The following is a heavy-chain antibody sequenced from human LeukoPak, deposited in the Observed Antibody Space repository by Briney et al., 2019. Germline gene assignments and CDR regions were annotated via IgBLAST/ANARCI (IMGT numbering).Heavy chain of an antibody. CDR3: AAQWGYYDSSGYI. V-gene: IGHV4-59*08. CDR2: IYYSGST. CDR1: GGSISHYD. Sequence: ASETLSLTCTVSGGSISHYDWSWIRQPPGKGLEWIGYIYYSGSTNYNPSLKSRVTISVDTSKNQFSLKLSSVTAADTAVYYCAAQWGYYDSSGYIWGQGTLVTVSS. J-gene: IGHJ4*02. D-gene: IGHD3-22*01.